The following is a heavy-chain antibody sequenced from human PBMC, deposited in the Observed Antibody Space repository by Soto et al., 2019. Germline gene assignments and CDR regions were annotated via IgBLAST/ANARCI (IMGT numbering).Heavy chain of an antibody. D-gene: IGHD2-2*01. CDR2: IIPIPGTA. CDR3: ARSQGSSTSLEIYYYYYYGMDV. CDR1: GGTFGSYA. Sequence: QVQLVQSGAEVKKPGSSVQVCCKASGGTFGSYAISWVRQAPGQGLEWMGGIIPIPGTANYAQKFQGRVTIAADESTSTACMELSSLRSEDTAVYYCARSQGSSTSLEIYYYYYYGMDVWGQGTTVTVSS. J-gene: IGHJ6*02. V-gene: IGHV1-69*01.